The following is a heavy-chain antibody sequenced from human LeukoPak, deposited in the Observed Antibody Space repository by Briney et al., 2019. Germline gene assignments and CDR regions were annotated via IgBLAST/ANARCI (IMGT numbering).Heavy chain of an antibody. Sequence: PGGSLRLSCAASGFTFSTYAIHWVRQAPGKGLEWVAVMSYDGSNKYYADSVKGRFTISRDNSKNTLYLQMNSLRAEDTAVYNCARDKAPFGVDRGGAFDIWGQGTMVTVSS. D-gene: IGHD3-3*01. CDR3: ARDKAPFGVDRGGAFDI. J-gene: IGHJ3*02. CDR2: MSYDGSNK. V-gene: IGHV3-30-3*01. CDR1: GFTFSTYA.